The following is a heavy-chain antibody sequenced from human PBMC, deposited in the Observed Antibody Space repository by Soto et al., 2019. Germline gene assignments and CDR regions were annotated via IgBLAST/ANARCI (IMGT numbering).Heavy chain of an antibody. J-gene: IGHJ4*02. Sequence: EVQLVESGGGLVKPGGSLRLSCAASGFTFSSYSMNWVRQAPGKGLEWVSSISSSSSYIYYADSVKGRFTISRDNAKNSLYLQMNSLRAEDTAVYYCARPSGPAAGTIYYFDYWGQGTLVTVSS. V-gene: IGHV3-21*01. CDR1: GFTFSSYS. CDR2: ISSSSSYI. D-gene: IGHD6-13*01. CDR3: ARPSGPAAGTIYYFDY.